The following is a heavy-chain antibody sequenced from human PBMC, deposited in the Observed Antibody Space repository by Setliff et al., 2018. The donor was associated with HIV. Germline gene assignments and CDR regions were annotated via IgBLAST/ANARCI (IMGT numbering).Heavy chain of an antibody. Sequence: PSETLSLTCTVSGGSMSPYCWSWIRQPPGKGLEWIGYIFSSGSTNYNPSLKSRVTISVDTSKNQFSLRLSSVTAADTAMYYCARHVGISIGGTRGDFDCWGQGTLVTV. D-gene: IGHD6-13*01. CDR1: GGSMSPYC. CDR3: ARHVGISIGGTRGDFDC. J-gene: IGHJ4*02. V-gene: IGHV4-4*09. CDR2: IFSSGST.